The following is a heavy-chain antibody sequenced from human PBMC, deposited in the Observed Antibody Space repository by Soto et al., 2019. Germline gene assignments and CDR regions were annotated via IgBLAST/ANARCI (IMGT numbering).Heavy chain of an antibody. CDR2: IYGSGST. Sequence: GVSLRLSCSASKFIVSSNYMNWVPNAPGKGLECVSTIYGSGSTYYADSVKGRFTISRDNSKNTLYLQMNSLRAEDTAVYYCAGRVGATNYGMDVWGQGTKATDYS. J-gene: IGHJ6*02. D-gene: IGHD1-26*01. V-gene: IGHV3-53*01. CDR3: AGRVGATNYGMDV. CDR1: KFIVSSNY.